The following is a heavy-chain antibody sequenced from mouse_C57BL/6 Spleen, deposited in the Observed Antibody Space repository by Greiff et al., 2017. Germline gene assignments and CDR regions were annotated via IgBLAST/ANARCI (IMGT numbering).Heavy chain of an antibody. Sequence: DVKLVESGGGLVKPGGSLKLSCAASGFTFSSYAMSWVRQTPEKRLEWVATISDGGSYTYYPDNVKGRFTISRDNAKNNLYLQMSHLKSEDTAMYYCARDPGFYWYFDVWGTGTTVTVSS. CDR2: ISDGGSYT. V-gene: IGHV5-4*01. J-gene: IGHJ1*03. D-gene: IGHD3-1*01. CDR3: ARDPGFYWYFDV. CDR1: GFTFSSYA.